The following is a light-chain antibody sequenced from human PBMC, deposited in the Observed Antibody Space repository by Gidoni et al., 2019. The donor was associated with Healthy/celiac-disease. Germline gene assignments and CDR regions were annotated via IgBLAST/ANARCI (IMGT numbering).Light chain of an antibody. CDR2: DAS. J-gene: IGKJ4*01. CDR1: QDISNY. Sequence: DFQMTQSPSYLSASVGDRVTITCQASQDISNYLNWYQQKPGKPPKLLIYDASNLETGVPSRFSGSGSRTDFTFTISSLQPEDIATYYCQQYDNLLTFGGGTKVEIK. V-gene: IGKV1-33*01. CDR3: QQYDNLLT.